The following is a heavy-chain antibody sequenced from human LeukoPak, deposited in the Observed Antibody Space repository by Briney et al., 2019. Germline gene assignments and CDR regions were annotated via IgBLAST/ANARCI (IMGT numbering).Heavy chain of an antibody. CDR2: INWNGGST. J-gene: IGHJ4*02. D-gene: IGHD2-2*01. Sequence: PGGSLRLSCAASGFTFDDYGMSWVRQAPGKGLEWVSGINWNGGSTGYADSVKGRFTISRDNAKNSLYLQMNSLRGEDTAVYYCARDCDGRTGCYVGDYWGQGPPVTVSS. CDR1: GFTFDDYG. CDR3: ARDCDGRTGCYVGDY. V-gene: IGHV3-20*04.